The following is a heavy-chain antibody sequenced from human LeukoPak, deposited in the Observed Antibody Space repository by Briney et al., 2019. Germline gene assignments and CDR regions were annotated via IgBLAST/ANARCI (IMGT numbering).Heavy chain of an antibody. Sequence: GGSLRLSCAASGLTFSGYWMSWVRQAPGRGLEWVANIKQDGSEKYYVDSVKGRFTISRDNAKNSLYLQMDSLRAEDTAVYYCARDLYCSTTSCYVRNYFDYWGQGTLVTVSS. J-gene: IGHJ4*02. CDR3: ARDLYCSTTSCYVRNYFDY. CDR1: GLTFSGYW. CDR2: IKQDGSEK. V-gene: IGHV3-7*01. D-gene: IGHD2-2*01.